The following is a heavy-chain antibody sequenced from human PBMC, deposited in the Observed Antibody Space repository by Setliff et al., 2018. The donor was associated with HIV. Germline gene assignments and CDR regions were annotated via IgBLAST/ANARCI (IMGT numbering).Heavy chain of an antibody. J-gene: IGHJ4*02. CDR1: GGSISSSTYY. V-gene: IGHV4-39*07. D-gene: IGHD5-18*01. CDR3: AILRGYSYGYFFDY. Sequence: LSLTCTVSGGSISSSTYYWGWIRQPPGKGLEWIASIYQSGSTYYNPSLKSRVIISIDTSKNQFSLKLSSVTAADTAVYYCAILRGYSYGYFFDYWGQGMLVTSPQ. CDR2: IYQSGST.